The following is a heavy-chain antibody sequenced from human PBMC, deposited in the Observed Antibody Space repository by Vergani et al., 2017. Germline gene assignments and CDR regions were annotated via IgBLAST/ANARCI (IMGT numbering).Heavy chain of an antibody. CDR1: GGSISSSSYY. V-gene: IGHV4-39*07. CDR2: IYYSGST. D-gene: IGHD3-3*01. J-gene: IGHJ3*02. CDR3: ARDIDDFWSGYYSGGDDAFDI. Sequence: QLQLQESGPGLVKPSETLSLTCTVSGGSISSSSYYWGWIRQPPGKGLEWIGSIYYSGSTYYNPSLKSRVTISVDKSKNKFSLQLSSVTAADTAVYYFARDIDDFWSGYYSGGDDAFDIWGQGTMVTVSS.